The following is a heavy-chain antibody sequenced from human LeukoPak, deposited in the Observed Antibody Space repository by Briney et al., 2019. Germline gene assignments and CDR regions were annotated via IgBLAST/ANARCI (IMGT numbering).Heavy chain of an antibody. CDR3: ARDEQELPDGYYGMDV. Sequence: SETLSLTCTVSGVSISSYYWSWIRQPPGKGLEWIGYISYSGNTNYNPSLKSRVTISVDTSKNQFSLKLNSVTAADTAVYYCARDEQELPDGYYGMDVWGQGTTVTVSS. CDR1: GVSISSYY. V-gene: IGHV4-59*01. D-gene: IGHD1-7*01. CDR2: ISYSGNT. J-gene: IGHJ6*02.